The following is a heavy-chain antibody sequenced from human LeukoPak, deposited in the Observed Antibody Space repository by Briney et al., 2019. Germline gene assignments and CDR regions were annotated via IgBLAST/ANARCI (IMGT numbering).Heavy chain of an antibody. V-gene: IGHV4-59*01. CDR1: GGSISSYY. CDR3: ARVSGWYGLYLDY. J-gene: IGHJ4*02. CDR2: IYYSGST. D-gene: IGHD6-19*01. Sequence: SETLSLTCSVSGGSISSYYWSWIRQPPGKGLEWIGYIYYSGSTNYNPSLKSRVTISVDTSKNQFSLKLSSVTAADTAVDYCARVSGWYGLYLDYWGQGTLVTVSS.